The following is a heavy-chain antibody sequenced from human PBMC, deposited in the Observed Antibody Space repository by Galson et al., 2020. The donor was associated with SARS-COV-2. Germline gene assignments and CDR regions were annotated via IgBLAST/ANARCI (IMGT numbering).Heavy chain of an antibody. Sequence: GESLRLSCAGSGFTFSSYGMHWVRQAPGKGLEWVAVIWYDGSNKYYADSVKGRFTISRDNSKNTLYLQMNSLRAEDTAVYYCARDVAAAALDYFDYWGQGTLVTVSS. CDR1: GFTFSSYG. V-gene: IGHV3-33*01. CDR2: IWYDGSNK. J-gene: IGHJ4*02. D-gene: IGHD6-13*01. CDR3: ARDVAAAALDYFDY.